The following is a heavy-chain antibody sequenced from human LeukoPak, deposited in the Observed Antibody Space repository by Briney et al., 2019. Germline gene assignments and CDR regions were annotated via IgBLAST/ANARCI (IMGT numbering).Heavy chain of an antibody. CDR2: IIPIFGTA. D-gene: IGHD5-18*01. CDR1: VGTFSSYA. V-gene: IGHV1-69*05. J-gene: IGHJ5*02. CDR3: ARGPPYSYRYGART. Sequence: GASVKVSCKTSVGTFSSYAISCVRQAPGQGLVWMGGIIPIFGTANYAQKFQGRVTITTDESTSTAYMELSSLRSEDTAVYYCARGPPYSYRYGARTWGQGTLVTVSS.